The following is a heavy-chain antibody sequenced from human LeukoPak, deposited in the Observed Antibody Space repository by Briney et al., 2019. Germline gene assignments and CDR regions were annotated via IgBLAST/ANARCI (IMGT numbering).Heavy chain of an antibody. Sequence: GGSLRLSCAASGFTFSSYAMHWVRQAPGKGLEWVAVISYDGSNKYYADSVKGRFTISRDNSKNTLYLQMNSLRAEDTAVYYCARDRLEMATTCFDYWGQGTLVTVSS. J-gene: IGHJ4*02. CDR1: GFTFSSYA. CDR3: ARDRLEMATTCFDY. V-gene: IGHV3-30-3*01. CDR2: ISYDGSNK. D-gene: IGHD5-24*01.